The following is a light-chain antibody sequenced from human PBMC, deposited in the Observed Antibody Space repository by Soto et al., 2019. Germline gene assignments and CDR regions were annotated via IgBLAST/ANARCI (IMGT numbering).Light chain of an antibody. V-gene: IGLV1-51*01. Sequence: QSVLTQPPSVSAAPGQKVTISCSGSSSNIGNNYVSWYQQLPGTAPKLLIYDNTKRPSGIPGRFSGSKSGTSATLGITGLQTGDEADYYCGTWDSSLSAVVFGGGTKLNVL. CDR1: SSNIGNNY. CDR2: DNT. CDR3: GTWDSSLSAVV. J-gene: IGLJ2*01.